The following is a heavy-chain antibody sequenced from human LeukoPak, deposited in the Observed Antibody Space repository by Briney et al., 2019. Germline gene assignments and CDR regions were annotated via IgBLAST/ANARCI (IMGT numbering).Heavy chain of an antibody. D-gene: IGHD2-8*01. Sequence: PSETLSLTCTVSGGSISSGSYYWSWIRQPAGKVLERIGRIYTSGSTNYNPSLKSRVTISVDTSKNQFSLKLSSVTAADTAVYYCVSMGKWSSEEGYYYMDVWGKGSTVTVSS. V-gene: IGHV4-61*02. J-gene: IGHJ6*03. CDR3: VSMGKWSSEEGYYYMDV. CDR1: GGSISSGSYY. CDR2: IYTSGST.